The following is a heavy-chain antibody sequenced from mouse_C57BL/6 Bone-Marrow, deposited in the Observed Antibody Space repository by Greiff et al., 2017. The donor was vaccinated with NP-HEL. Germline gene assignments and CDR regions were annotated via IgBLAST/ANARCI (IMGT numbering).Heavy chain of an antibody. CDR3: ARGAVVAKDYAMDY. Sequence: EVMLVESEGGLVQPGSSMKLSCTASGFTFSDYYMAWVRQVPEKGLEWVANINYDGSSTYYLDSLKSRFIISRDNAKNLLYLQMSSLKSEDTATYYCARGAVVAKDYAMDYWGQGTSVTVSS. V-gene: IGHV5-16*01. J-gene: IGHJ4*01. CDR2: INYDGSST. D-gene: IGHD1-1*01. CDR1: GFTFSDYY.